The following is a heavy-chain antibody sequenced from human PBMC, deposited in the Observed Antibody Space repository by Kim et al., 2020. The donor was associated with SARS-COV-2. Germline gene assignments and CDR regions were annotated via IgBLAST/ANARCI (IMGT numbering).Heavy chain of an antibody. V-gene: IGHV3-66*01. Sequence: GGSLRLSCAASGFTVSSNYMSWVRQAPGKGLEWVSVIYSGGSTYYADSVKGRFTISRDNSKNTLYLQMNSLRAEDTAVYYCARDSKSGYYFGGRDYWGQGTXVTVSS. CDR1: GFTVSSNY. CDR3: ARDSKSGYYFGGRDY. J-gene: IGHJ4*02. D-gene: IGHD3-22*01. CDR2: IYSGGST.